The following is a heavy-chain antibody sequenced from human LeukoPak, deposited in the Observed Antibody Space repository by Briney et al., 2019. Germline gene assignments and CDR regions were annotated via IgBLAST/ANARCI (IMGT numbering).Heavy chain of an antibody. D-gene: IGHD5-18*01. Sequence: GASVKVSCKASGGTFSSYAISWVRQAPGQGLEWMGGIIPIFGAANYAQKFQGRVTITTDESTSTAYMELSSLRSEDTAVYYCARDLRGRGYGYYYYGMDVWGQGTTVTVSS. CDR2: IIPIFGAA. J-gene: IGHJ6*02. V-gene: IGHV1-69*05. CDR1: GGTFSSYA. CDR3: ARDLRGRGYGYYYYGMDV.